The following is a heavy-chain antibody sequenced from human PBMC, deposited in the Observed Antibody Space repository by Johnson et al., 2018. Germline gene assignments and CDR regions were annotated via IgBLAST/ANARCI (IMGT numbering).Heavy chain of an antibody. CDR1: GFTFDDYG. V-gene: IGHV3-23*01. Sequence: VQLLESGGGLVQPGGSLRLSCAASGFTFDDYGMTWVRQAPGKGLEWVSVIVGSGGSTYYADSVKGRFTISRDNSKNTLNLQMKSLRAAGPAVDYCARTVWVAAGTSEYCQHWGRGTLVTVSS. CDR2: IVGSGGST. J-gene: IGHJ1*01. CDR3: ARTVWVAAGTSEYCQH. D-gene: IGHD6-13*01.